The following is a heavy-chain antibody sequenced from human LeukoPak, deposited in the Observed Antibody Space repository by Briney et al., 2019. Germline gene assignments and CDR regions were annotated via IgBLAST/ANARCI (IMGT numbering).Heavy chain of an antibody. V-gene: IGHV4-61*01. D-gene: IGHD3-9*01. CDR2: IYYSGST. CDR1: GGSVCSGSYY. CDR3: ARATYDILTGYYPLYFDS. J-gene: IGHJ4*02. Sequence: SETLSLTCTVSGGSVCSGSYYWSWIRQPPGKGLEWIGYIYYSGSTNYNPSLKSRVTISVDTSKNQFSLKLSSVTAADTAVYYCARATYDILTGYYPLYFDSWGQGTLVTVSS.